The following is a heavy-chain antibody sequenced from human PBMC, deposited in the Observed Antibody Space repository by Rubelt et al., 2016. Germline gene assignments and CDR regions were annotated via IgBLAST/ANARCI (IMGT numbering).Heavy chain of an antibody. J-gene: IGHJ5*02. D-gene: IGHD2-2*01. V-gene: IGHV4-38-2*02. CDR1: GYSISSGYY. CDR2: INHGGST. CDR3: ARGGGYCSSTSCRNWFDP. Sequence: QVQLQESGPGLVKPSETLSLTCTVSGYSISSGYYWGWIRQPPGRGLEWIGEINHGGSTNYNPSLKSRVTISVDTSKNQFSLKLGSVTAADTAVYYCARGGGYCSSTSCRNWFDPWGQGTLVTVSS.